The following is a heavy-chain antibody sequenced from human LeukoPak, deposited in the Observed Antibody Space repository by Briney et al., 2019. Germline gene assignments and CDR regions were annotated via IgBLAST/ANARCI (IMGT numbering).Heavy chain of an antibody. CDR2: INQDGDEK. CDR1: GFTFKNSW. V-gene: IGHV3-7*01. D-gene: IGHD3-10*01. Sequence: GGSLRLSCAASGFTFKNSWMSWVRQAPGKGLEWVANINQDGDEKYYVDSVKGRFTVSRDNAKNSLYLQMDSLRAEDTAVYYCAGGSDLGFWGQGTLVTVSS. CDR3: AGGSDLGF. J-gene: IGHJ4*02.